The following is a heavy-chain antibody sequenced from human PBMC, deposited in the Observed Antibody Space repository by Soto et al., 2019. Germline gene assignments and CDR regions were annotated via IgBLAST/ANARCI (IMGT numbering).Heavy chain of an antibody. CDR2: ISSSSSYT. Sequence: AGSLRLSCVASGVSIRDHGRRCVRHKPQKTLEWYAYISSSSSYTNYADSVKGRFTISRDNAKNSLYLQMNSLRAEDTAVYYCARDRGDYFLGYYYYGMDVWGQGTTVTVSS. V-gene: IGHV3-11*05. J-gene: IGHJ6*02. CDR1: GVSIRDHG. CDR3: ARDRGDYFLGYYYYGMDV. D-gene: IGHD4-17*01.